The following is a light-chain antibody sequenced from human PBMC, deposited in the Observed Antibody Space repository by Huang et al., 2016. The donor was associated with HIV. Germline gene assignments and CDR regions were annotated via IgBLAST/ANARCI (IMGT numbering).Light chain of an antibody. CDR2: GAF. CDR1: QSVSTN. J-gene: IGKJ1*01. CDR3: QQYNNWPPWT. V-gene: IGKV3-15*01. Sequence: EIVMTQSPATLSVSPGERATLSCRASQSVSTNLAWYQQKPGQAPRLLIYGAFIRANGIPARFSGSRSGTEFTLTISSLQSEDFAVYYCQQYNNWPPWTFGQGTKVEIK.